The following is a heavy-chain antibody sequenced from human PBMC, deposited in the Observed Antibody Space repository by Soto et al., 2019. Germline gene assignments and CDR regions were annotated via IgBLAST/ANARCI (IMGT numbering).Heavy chain of an antibody. CDR2: ISSSSSTI. CDR1: GFTFSSYS. V-gene: IGHV3-48*01. Sequence: EVQLVESGGGLVHPGGSLRLSCAASGFTFSSYSMNWVRQAPGKGLEWVSYISSSSSTIYYADSVKGRFTISRDNAKNSLYLQMNSLRAEDTAVYYCASLPRITMVRGVIAYYYYMDVWGKGTTVTVSS. D-gene: IGHD3-10*01. CDR3: ASLPRITMVRGVIAYYYYMDV. J-gene: IGHJ6*03.